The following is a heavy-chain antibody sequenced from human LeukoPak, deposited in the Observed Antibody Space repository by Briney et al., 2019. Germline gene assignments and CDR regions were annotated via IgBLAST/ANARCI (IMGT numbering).Heavy chain of an antibody. CDR3: ATYDSWSGYNVAY. CDR1: GFTLSSRW. CDR2: INRDGSEK. Sequence: GGSLRLSCVVSGFTLSSRWMMWVRQAPGEGLEWMTNINRDGSEKNYVDSVKGRFTITRDNAENSLYLQMNSLKVEDSAIYYCATYDSWSGYNVAYWGQGTLVTVSS. J-gene: IGHJ4*02. D-gene: IGHD3-3*01. V-gene: IGHV3-7*03.